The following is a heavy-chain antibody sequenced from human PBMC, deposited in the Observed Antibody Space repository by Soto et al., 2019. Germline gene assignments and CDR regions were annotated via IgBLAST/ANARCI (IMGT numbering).Heavy chain of an antibody. D-gene: IGHD3-9*01. Sequence: ETLSLTCAVYGGSFSGYYWSWIRQPPGKGLEWIGEINHSGSTNYNPSLKSRVTISVDTSKNQFSLKLSSVTAADTAVYYCAREYYDILTGYPGSGMDVWGQGTTVTLSS. J-gene: IGHJ6*02. CDR2: INHSGST. V-gene: IGHV4-34*01. CDR3: AREYYDILTGYPGSGMDV. CDR1: GGSFSGYY.